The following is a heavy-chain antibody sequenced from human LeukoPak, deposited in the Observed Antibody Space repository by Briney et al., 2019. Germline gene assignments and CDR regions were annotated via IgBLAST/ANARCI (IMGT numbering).Heavy chain of an antibody. Sequence: TSETLSLTCTVSGGSISSGDYYWSWIRQPPGKSLEWIGYIYYSGSTYYNPSLKSRVTISVDTSKNQFSLKLSSVTAADTAVYYCARMRAAAGHLDYWGQGTLVTVSS. CDR3: ARMRAAAGHLDY. CDR2: IYYSGST. J-gene: IGHJ4*02. V-gene: IGHV4-30-4*01. D-gene: IGHD6-13*01. CDR1: GGSISSGDYY.